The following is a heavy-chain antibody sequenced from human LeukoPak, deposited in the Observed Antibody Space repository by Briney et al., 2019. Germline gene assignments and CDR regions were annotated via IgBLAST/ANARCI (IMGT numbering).Heavy chain of an antibody. J-gene: IGHJ2*01. CDR2: IHYSGST. V-gene: IGHV4-31*03. CDR1: GVSISSNEYY. D-gene: IGHD3-10*01. CDR3: ARDFSRGIPNWYFDL. Sequence: SQTLSLTCTVSGVSISSNEYYWNWIRQPPGKGPEWIGNIHYSGSTSYTPSLQSRVSISVGTSKNQFSLKLSSVTAADTAMYFCARDFSRGIPNWYFDLWGRGTLVTVSS.